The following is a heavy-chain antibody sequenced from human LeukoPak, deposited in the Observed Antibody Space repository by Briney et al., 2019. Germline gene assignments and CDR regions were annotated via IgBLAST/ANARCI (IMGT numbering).Heavy chain of an antibody. D-gene: IGHD6-13*01. CDR3: ARFRGIAAAGTEFDH. V-gene: IGHV4-34*01. Sequence: SETLSLTCAVYGGSFRTHYWSWIRQPPGKGLEWIGEINHLGSTKYNPSLKSRVTMSVDTSRNQFSLNLNSVTAADTAVYYCARFRGIAAAGTEFDHWGQGTLVTVSS. CDR1: GGSFRTHY. J-gene: IGHJ4*02. CDR2: INHLGST.